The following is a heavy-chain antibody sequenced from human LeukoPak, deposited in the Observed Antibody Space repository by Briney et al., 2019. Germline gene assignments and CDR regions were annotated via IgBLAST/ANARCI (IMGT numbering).Heavy chain of an antibody. CDR2: IVVGSGNT. J-gene: IGHJ4*02. Sequence: ASVKVSCKASGFTFSNSAVQWVRQARGQRLEWIGWIVVGSGNTNYAQRFQERVTITRDMSTSTAYMELSSLRSEDTAVYYCAAIPEYYDFWSGYYPFDYWGQGTLVTVSS. CDR3: AAIPEYYDFWSGYYPFDY. V-gene: IGHV1-58*01. CDR1: GFTFSNSA. D-gene: IGHD3-3*01.